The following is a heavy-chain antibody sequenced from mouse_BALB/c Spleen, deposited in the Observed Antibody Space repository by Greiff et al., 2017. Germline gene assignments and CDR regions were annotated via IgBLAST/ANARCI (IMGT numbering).Heavy chain of an antibody. CDR1: GFNIKDYY. Sequence: VQLQQSGAELVRPGALVKLSCKASGFNIKDYYMHWVKQRPEQGLEWIGWIDPENGNTIFDPKFQGKASITADTSSNTAYLQLSSQTSEDTAVYYCAMGGFAYWGQGTLVTVSA. CDR2: IDPENGNT. CDR3: AMGGFAY. J-gene: IGHJ3*01. V-gene: IGHV14-1*02.